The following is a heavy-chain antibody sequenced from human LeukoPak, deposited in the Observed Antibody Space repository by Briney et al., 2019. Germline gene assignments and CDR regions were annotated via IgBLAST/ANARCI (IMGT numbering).Heavy chain of an antibody. V-gene: IGHV4-31*03. J-gene: IGHJ4*02. Sequence: SETLSLTCTVSGDSISSGGYYWTWIRQHPGKGLEWIGNIYYSGSTSYNPSLKSRVTISVDMSKNHFSLRLSSVTAADTAVYYCAREGPSRGYYNIDYWGQGTLVTVSS. CDR3: AREGPSRGYYNIDY. CDR2: IYYSGST. CDR1: GDSISSGGYY. D-gene: IGHD3-22*01.